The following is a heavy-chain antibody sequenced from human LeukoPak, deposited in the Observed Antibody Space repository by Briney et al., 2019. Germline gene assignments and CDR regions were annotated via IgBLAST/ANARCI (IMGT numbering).Heavy chain of an antibody. CDR2: ISAYNGNT. CDR1: GYTFTSYG. J-gene: IGHJ4*02. V-gene: IGHV1-18*01. Sequence: GASVKVSCKASGYTFTSYGISWVRQAPGQGLEGMGWISAYNGNTTNAQKLKGRVTMTTDTSTSTAYMELRSLRSDDTAVYYCGRGASDTIDYWGQGNLVTVSS. D-gene: IGHD5-18*01. CDR3: GRGASDTIDY.